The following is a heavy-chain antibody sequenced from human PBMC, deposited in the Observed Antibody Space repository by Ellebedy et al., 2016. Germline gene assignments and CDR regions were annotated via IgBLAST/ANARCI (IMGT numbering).Heavy chain of an antibody. CDR3: AKAGADSFHGLDV. CDR2: IYYTGTT. V-gene: IGHV4-39*07. Sequence: SETLSLXCTVSGGSVRSYYWGWVRQPPGKGLEWIGNIYYTGTTYYNPSLKSRVTISVDTSKNQFSLNVSSVTAADTAVYYCAKAGADSFHGLDVWGQGATVTVSS. J-gene: IGHJ6*02. CDR1: GGSVRSYY. D-gene: IGHD6-19*01.